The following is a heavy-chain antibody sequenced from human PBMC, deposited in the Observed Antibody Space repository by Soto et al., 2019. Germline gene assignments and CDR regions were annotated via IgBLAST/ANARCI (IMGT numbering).Heavy chain of an antibody. CDR2: ISGSGGST. Sequence: PGGSLRLSCAASGFTFSSYAMSWVRQAPGKGLEWVSAISGSGGSTYYADSVKGRFTISRDNSKNTLYLQMNSLRAEDTAVYYCAKDPKDVPGAFDIWGQVTMVTVSS. V-gene: IGHV3-23*01. CDR3: AKDPKDVPGAFDI. D-gene: IGHD6-6*01. J-gene: IGHJ3*02. CDR1: GFTFSSYA.